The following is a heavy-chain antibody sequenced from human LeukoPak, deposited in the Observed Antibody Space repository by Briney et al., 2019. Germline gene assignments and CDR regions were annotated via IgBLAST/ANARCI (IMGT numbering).Heavy chain of an antibody. J-gene: IGHJ6*03. V-gene: IGHV1-69*05. CDR2: IIPIFGTA. CDR1: GGTFSSYA. D-gene: IGHD6-13*01. CDR3: ARGVAAALYYYYYMDV. Sequence: SVKVSCKASGGTFSSYAISWVRQAPGQGLEWMGGIIPIFGTANYAQKFQGRVTITTDESTSTAYMELSSLRSEDTAVYYCARGVAAALYYYYYMDVWGKGTTVTVSS.